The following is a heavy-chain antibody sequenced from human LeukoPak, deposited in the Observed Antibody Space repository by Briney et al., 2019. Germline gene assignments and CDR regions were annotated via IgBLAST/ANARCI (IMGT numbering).Heavy chain of an antibody. CDR3: AKNPRSSGYYTIDY. J-gene: IGHJ4*02. Sequence: PGGSLRLSCAASGFTFSSYAMSWVRQAPGKGLEWVSAISGSGGSTYYADSVKGRFTISRDNSKNTLYLQMNSLRAEDTAVYYCAKNPRSSGYYTIDYWGQGTLVTVSS. D-gene: IGHD3-22*01. V-gene: IGHV3-23*01. CDR2: ISGSGGST. CDR1: GFTFSSYA.